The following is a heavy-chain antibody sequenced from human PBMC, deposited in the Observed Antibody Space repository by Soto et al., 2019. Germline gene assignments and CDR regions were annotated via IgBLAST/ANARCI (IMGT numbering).Heavy chain of an antibody. D-gene: IGHD3-9*01. CDR3: ARGSRELILRYFDLGSDAGWFDP. CDR2: MNPNSGNT. V-gene: IGHV1-8*01. CDR1: GYTFTSYD. J-gene: IGHJ5*02. Sequence: QVQLVQSGAEVKKPGASVKVSCKASGYTFTSYDINWVRQATGQGLEWMGWMNPNSGNTGYAQKFQGRVTMTRNTSISTAYMELSSLRSEDTAVYYCARGSRELILRYFDLGSDAGWFDPWGQGTLVTVSS.